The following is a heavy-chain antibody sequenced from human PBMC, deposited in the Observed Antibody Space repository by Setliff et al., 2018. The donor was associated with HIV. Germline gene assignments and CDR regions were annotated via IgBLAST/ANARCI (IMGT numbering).Heavy chain of an antibody. CDR3: ANLWEVGA. CDR1: GFTFSSNA. CDR2: IKQDGGEI. Sequence: GGSLRLSCAASGFTFSSNAMHWVRQAPGKGLEWVATIKQDGGEIYYVDSVKGRFTISRDNARTSLYLEMSSLRAEDTAVYLCANLWEVGAWGQGTLVTVSS. D-gene: IGHD1-26*01. V-gene: IGHV3-7*03. J-gene: IGHJ5*02.